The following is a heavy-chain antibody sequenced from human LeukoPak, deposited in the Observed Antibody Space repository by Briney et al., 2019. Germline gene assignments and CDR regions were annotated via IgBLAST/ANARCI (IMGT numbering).Heavy chain of an antibody. D-gene: IGHD3-9*01. CDR1: GDFSTAYY. CDR2: IRPDGHT. Sequence: SETLSLTCIVSGDFSTAYYWGWIRQPPGKGLEWIASIRPDGHTYYNPSLKSQVTISVDMSKNQFSLRLSSVTAADTAVYYCARESRPYDILTGYLWGAFDYWGQGTLVTVSS. V-gene: IGHV4-38-2*02. CDR3: ARESRPYDILTGYLWGAFDY. J-gene: IGHJ4*02.